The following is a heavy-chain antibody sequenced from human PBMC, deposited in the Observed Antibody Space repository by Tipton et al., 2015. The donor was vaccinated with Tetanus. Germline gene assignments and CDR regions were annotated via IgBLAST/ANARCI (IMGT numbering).Heavy chain of an antibody. CDR2: IWYDGRNK. CDR1: GFSFGSYG. J-gene: IGHJ4*02. Sequence: SGFSFGSYGMHWVRQAPGKGLEWVAVIWYDGRNKNYAASVKGRFSISRDNSNNTLYLQMNNLRADDTALYYCARDMMYSSSAYPPPFDHWGQGTLVTVSS. D-gene: IGHD6-6*01. CDR3: ARDMMYSSSAYPPPFDH. V-gene: IGHV3-33*01.